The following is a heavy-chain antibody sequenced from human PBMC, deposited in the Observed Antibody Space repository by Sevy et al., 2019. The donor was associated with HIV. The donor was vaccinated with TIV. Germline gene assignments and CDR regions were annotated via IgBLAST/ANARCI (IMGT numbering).Heavy chain of an antibody. CDR2: IWNDRSNK. CDR1: GFTFSSYG. V-gene: IGHV3-33*01. CDR3: ASLPNNYYDSSGYSGNDAFDI. D-gene: IGHD3-22*01. J-gene: IGHJ3*02. Sequence: GGSLRLSCAASGFTFSSYGMHWVRQAPGKGLEWVAVIWNDRSNKHYADSVKGRFTISRDNSKNTLYRQMNSLRAEDTAVYYCASLPNNYYDSSGYSGNDAFDIWGQGTMVTVSS.